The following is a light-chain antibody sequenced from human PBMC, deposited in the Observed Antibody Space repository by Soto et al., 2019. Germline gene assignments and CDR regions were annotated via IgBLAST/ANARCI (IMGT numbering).Light chain of an antibody. CDR2: GAS. V-gene: IGKV3-20*01. CDR1: QSISSSY. CDR3: QQYGSSRWT. Sequence: ELVLTQSPGTLSLSPGEGTTLSCRASQSISSSYLAWYQHNRGQAPRLLIYGASTRAAGTPDRFSGSGSGTDFTLTISRLEPEDFAVYYCQQYGSSRWTFGQGTKVEIK. J-gene: IGKJ1*01.